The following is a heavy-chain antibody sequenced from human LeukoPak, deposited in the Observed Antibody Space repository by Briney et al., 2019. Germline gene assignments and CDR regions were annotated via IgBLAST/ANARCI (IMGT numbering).Heavy chain of an antibody. Sequence: SETLSLTCAVYGGSFSGYYWSWIRQPPGKGLEWIGEINHSGSTNYNPSLKSRVTISVDTSKNQFSLKLSSVTAADTAVYYCARHVRKSSSWGTLGAFDTWGQGTMVIVSA. CDR2: INHSGST. D-gene: IGHD6-13*01. J-gene: IGHJ3*02. CDR3: ARHVRKSSSWGTLGAFDT. CDR1: GGSFSGYY. V-gene: IGHV4-34*01.